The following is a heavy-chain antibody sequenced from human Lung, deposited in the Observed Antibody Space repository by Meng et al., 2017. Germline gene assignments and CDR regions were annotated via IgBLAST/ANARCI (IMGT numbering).Heavy chain of an antibody. CDR2: ISPTSGFT. D-gene: IGHD3-10*01. Sequence: GRLVQAVAEGDKPGASVKVSGKSSGYTFGDNYMHWVRQAPGEGLEWMGWISPTSGFTNYAQKFQGRVTMTSDTSISTAYMELSRLRSDDTAVYYCARVDSGSGSYYDYWGQETLVTVFS. CDR1: GYTFGDNY. J-gene: IGHJ4*02. CDR3: ARVDSGSGSYYDY. V-gene: IGHV1-2*02.